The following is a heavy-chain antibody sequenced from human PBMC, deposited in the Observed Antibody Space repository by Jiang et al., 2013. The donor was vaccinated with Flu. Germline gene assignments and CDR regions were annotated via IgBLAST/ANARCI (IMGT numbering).Heavy chain of an antibody. D-gene: IGHD4-17*01. J-gene: IGHJ5*02. CDR3: ARDSLNDYGDPRGWFDP. V-gene: IGHV1-69*04. CDR1: GGTFSSYT. CDR2: IIPILGIA. Sequence: GAEVKKPGSSVKVSCKASGGTFSSYTISWVRQAPGQGLEWMGRIIPILGIANYAQKFQGRVTITADKSTSTAYMELSSLRSEDTAVYYCARDSLNDYGDPRGWFDPWGQGTLVTVSS.